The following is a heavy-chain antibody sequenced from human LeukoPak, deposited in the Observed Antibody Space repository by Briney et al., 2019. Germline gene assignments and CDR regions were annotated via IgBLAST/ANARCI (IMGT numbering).Heavy chain of an antibody. Sequence: GGSLRLSCAVSGFIFSDYSMGWVRQAPGKGLEWVATMKQDGSEQYYVGSAKGRFTISRDNADNSLYLQLSGLRAEDTAVYYCARSIAAAGKGGDYWGQGTLVTVSS. CDR2: MKQDGSEQ. CDR1: GFIFSDYS. CDR3: ARSIAAAGKGGDY. J-gene: IGHJ4*02. V-gene: IGHV3-7*01. D-gene: IGHD6-13*01.